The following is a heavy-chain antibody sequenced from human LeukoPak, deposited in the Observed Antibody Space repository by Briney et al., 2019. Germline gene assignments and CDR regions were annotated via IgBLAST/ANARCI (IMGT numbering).Heavy chain of an antibody. J-gene: IGHJ4*02. D-gene: IGHD3-3*01. CDR3: AKAGVVNPPGNY. CDR2: ISGSGGST. V-gene: IGHV3-23*01. Sequence: GGSLRLSCAASGFTFSSYAMSWFRQAPGKGLEWISAISGSGGSTYYADSVKGRFTISRDNSKNTLYLQMNSLRAEDTAVYYCAKAGVVNPPGNYWGQGTLVTVSS. CDR1: GFTFSSYA.